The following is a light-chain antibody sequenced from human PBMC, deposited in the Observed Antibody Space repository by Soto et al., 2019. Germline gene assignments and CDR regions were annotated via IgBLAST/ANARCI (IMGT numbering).Light chain of an antibody. CDR2: KAS. CDR1: QSISSW. Sequence: DIQMTQSPSTLSASVGDRVTITCRASQSISSWLAWYQQKPGKAPKLLINKASSLESGVPSRFSGSGSGTEFTLTISSLQPDDFATYYCQQYNSYSWTFGQGTKV. V-gene: IGKV1-5*03. CDR3: QQYNSYSWT. J-gene: IGKJ1*01.